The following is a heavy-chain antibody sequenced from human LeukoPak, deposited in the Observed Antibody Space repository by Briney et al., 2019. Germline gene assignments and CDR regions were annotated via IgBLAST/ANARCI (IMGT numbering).Heavy chain of an antibody. CDR1: GGSISSYH. D-gene: IGHD5-24*01. J-gene: IGHJ4*02. Sequence: PSETLSLTCTVSGGSISSYHWSWIRQPPGKGLEWIGYIYYSGSTNYNPSLKSRVTISVDTSKNQFSLKLSSVTAADTAVYYCARYHSIKVTFDYWGQGTLVTVSS. CDR3: ARYHSIKVTFDY. CDR2: IYYSGST. V-gene: IGHV4-59*01.